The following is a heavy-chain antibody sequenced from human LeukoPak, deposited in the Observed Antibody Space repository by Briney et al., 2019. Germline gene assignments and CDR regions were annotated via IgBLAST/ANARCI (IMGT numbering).Heavy chain of an antibody. J-gene: IGHJ4*02. D-gene: IGHD3-3*01. CDR2: IYTSGST. V-gene: IGHV4-61*02. CDR3: ARGNDYDFWSGYGLHY. CDR1: GGSISSGSYY. Sequence: SQTLSLTCTVSGGSISSGSYYWSWIRQPAGKGLEWIGRIYTSGSTNYNPSLKSRVTISVDTSKNQFSLKLSSVTAADTAMYYCARGNDYDFWSGYGLHYWGQGTLVTVSS.